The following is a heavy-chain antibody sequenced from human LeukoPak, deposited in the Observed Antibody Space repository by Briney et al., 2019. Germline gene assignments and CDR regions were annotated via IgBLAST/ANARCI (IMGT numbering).Heavy chain of an antibody. D-gene: IGHD4-17*01. J-gene: IGHJ4*02. V-gene: IGHV1-2*02. CDR1: GYTFTGYY. Sequence: ASVKVSCKASGYTFTGYYMHWVRQAPGQGLEWMGWINPNTGGTNYAQNFQGRVTMTRDTSISTAYMELSRLKSDDTAVYYCARGPTVTTVYWGEGTLVTVSS. CDR3: ARGPTVTTVY. CDR2: INPNTGGT.